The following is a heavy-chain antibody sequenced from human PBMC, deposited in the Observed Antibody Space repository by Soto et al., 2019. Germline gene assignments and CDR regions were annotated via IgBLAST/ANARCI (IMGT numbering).Heavy chain of an antibody. V-gene: IGHV1-3*01. J-gene: IGHJ6*02. Sequence: ASVKVSCKASGYTFTSYAMHWVRQAPGQRLEWMGWINAGNGNTKYSQKFQGRVTITRDTSASTAYMELSSLRSEDTAVYYCASSYYYDSSGYLPPIYYYGMDVWGQGTTVTV. CDR3: ASSYYYDSSGYLPPIYYYGMDV. D-gene: IGHD3-22*01. CDR2: INAGNGNT. CDR1: GYTFTSYA.